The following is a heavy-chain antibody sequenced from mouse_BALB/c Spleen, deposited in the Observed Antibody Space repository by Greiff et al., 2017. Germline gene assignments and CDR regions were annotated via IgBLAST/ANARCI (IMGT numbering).Heavy chain of an antibody. V-gene: IGHV5-6-4*01. CDR2: ISSGGSYT. Sequence: EVMLVESGGGLVKPGGSLKLSCAASGFTFSSYTMSWVRQTPGKRLEWVATISSGGSYTYYPDSVKGRFTISRDNAKNTLYLQMSSLKSEDTAMYYCTRGGTMRGYDLDDGGQGTTLTVAS. CDR3: TRGGTMRGYDLDD. CDR1: GFTFSSYT. J-gene: IGHJ2*01. D-gene: IGHD2-4*01.